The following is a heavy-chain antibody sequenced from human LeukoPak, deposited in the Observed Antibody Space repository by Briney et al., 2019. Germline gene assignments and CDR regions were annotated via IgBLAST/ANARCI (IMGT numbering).Heavy chain of an antibody. J-gene: IGHJ6*02. D-gene: IGHD4-17*01. V-gene: IGHV3-21*01. Sequence: GGSLRLSCAASGFTFSSYSMNWVRQAPGKGLEWVSSISSSSSYIYYADSVKGRFTISRDNAKNSLYLQMNSLRAEDTAVYYCARVVTTVTPGDYYYYGMDVWGQGTTVTVSS. CDR2: ISSSSSYI. CDR1: GFTFSSYS. CDR3: ARVVTTVTPGDYYYYGMDV.